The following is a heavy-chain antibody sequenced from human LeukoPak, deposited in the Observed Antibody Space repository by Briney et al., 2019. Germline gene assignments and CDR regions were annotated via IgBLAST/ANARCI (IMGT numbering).Heavy chain of an antibody. CDR2: INPSGGST. CDR1: GYTFTSYY. J-gene: IGHJ6*02. CDR3: ARGTIFGVVIGPYGMDV. Sequence: GASVKVSCKASGYTFTSYYMHWVRQAPGQGLEWMGIINPSGGSTSYAQKFQGRVTITADESTSTAYMELSSLRSEDTAVYYCARGTIFGVVIGPYGMDVWGQGTTVTVSS. V-gene: IGHV1-46*01. D-gene: IGHD3-3*01.